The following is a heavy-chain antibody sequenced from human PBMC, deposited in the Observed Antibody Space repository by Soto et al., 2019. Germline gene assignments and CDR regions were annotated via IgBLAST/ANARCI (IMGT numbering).Heavy chain of an antibody. V-gene: IGHV5-51*01. D-gene: IGHD2-21*02. J-gene: IGHJ6*02. CDR1: GYDFTEYW. CDR2: IYPGDSDT. Sequence: GESLKISCQGSGYDFTEYWIAWVRQMPGKGLEWMGIIYPGDSDTRYSPSFQGQVTLSVDKSTSTAYLQWSSLQASDTAVYFCAKLMGDRKYYFYGMDVWGQGTTVTVSS. CDR3: AKLMGDRKYYFYGMDV.